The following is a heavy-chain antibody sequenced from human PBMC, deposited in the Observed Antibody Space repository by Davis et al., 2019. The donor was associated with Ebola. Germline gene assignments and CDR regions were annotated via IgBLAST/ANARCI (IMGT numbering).Heavy chain of an antibody. CDR1: GFTFSSYS. V-gene: IGHV3-23*01. CDR3: AKDSGIVATYCSY. CDR2: ISGSGGST. D-gene: IGHD5-12*01. J-gene: IGHJ4*02. Sequence: GESLKISCAASGFTFSSYSMNWVRQAPGKGLEWVSAISGSGGSTYYADSVKGRFTISRDNSKNTLYLQMNSLRAEDTAVYYCAKDSGIVATYCSYWGQGTLVTVSS.